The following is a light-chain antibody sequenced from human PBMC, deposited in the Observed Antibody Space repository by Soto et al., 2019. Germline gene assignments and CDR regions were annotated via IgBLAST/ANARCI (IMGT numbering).Light chain of an antibody. CDR2: DNN. Sequence: QAVVTQPPSVSAAPGQKVTISCSGSSSNIGSNYVSWYQQLPGTAPKLLIYDNNKRRSGIPDRFSGSKSGTSATLGITGLQTGDEAHYYCGTWDSSLSGGVFGGGTKLTVL. CDR3: GTWDSSLSGGV. J-gene: IGLJ2*01. CDR1: SSNIGSNY. V-gene: IGLV1-51*01.